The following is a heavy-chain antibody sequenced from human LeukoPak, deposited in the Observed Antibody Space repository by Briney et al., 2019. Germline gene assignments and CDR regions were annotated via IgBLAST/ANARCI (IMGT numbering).Heavy chain of an antibody. D-gene: IGHD3-3*01. CDR1: GFTVSSNY. CDR2: IYSGGST. J-gene: IGHJ4*02. CDR3: ARGDPDFWSGSGR. V-gene: IGHV3-53*01. Sequence: PGGSLRLSCAASGFTVSSNYMSWVRQAPGKGLEWVSVIYSGGSTYYADSVKGRFTISRDNSKNTLYLQMNSLRAEDTAVYYCARGDPDFWSGSGRWGQGTLVTVSS.